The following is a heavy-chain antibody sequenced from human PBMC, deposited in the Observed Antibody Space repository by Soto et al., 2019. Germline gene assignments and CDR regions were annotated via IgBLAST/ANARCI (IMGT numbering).Heavy chain of an antibody. CDR3: AKVRYSSPMGYYYGMDV. J-gene: IGHJ6*02. Sequence: QAQLEQSGGEMKKPGSSVKVSCKASRVAFSKFIVTWVRQAPGLGLEWVGGIIPVFGTANYAQKFQGRVTITADESTSTSYMEVNNLRSEDTAVYYCAKVRYSSPMGYYYGMDVWGQGTTVIVSS. CDR1: RVAFSKFI. D-gene: IGHD2-2*01. V-gene: IGHV1-69*01. CDR2: IIPVFGTA.